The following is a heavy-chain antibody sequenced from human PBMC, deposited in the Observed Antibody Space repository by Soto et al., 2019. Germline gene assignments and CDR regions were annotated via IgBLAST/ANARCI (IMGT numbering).Heavy chain of an antibody. D-gene: IGHD3-3*01. CDR1: GFSFSSYD. Sequence: EEQLVQSGGGLVQPGGSLRLSCAASGFSFSSYDLFWVRQAPGKGLEYVSAVSRNGINTYYANSVKGRFTISRDNSKNIMYLHMGTLRAEDRAVYYCAITYYDFDVWGKGTTVIVSS. CDR2: VSRNGINT. CDR3: AITYYDFDV. J-gene: IGHJ6*04. V-gene: IGHV3-64*01.